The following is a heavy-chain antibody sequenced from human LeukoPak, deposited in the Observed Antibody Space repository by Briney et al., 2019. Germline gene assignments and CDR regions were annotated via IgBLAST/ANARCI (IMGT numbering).Heavy chain of an antibody. Sequence: ASVEVSCKASGYTFNSYSLNWVRQAPGQGLEWMGWINTKTGNPTYAQDFTGRFVFSLDTSVSTAYLQISSLEAEDTAVYYCARDQDFQSGRYRRDFDYWGQGTLVSVSS. J-gene: IGHJ4*02. D-gene: IGHD3-3*01. CDR2: INTKTGNP. CDR1: GYTFNSYS. CDR3: ARDQDFQSGRYRRDFDY. V-gene: IGHV7-4-1*02.